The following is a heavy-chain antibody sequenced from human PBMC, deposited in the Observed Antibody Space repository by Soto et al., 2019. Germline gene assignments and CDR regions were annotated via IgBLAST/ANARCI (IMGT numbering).Heavy chain of an antibody. CDR1: GYTFTSYG. CDR3: ARAGYYDSSDGYFDY. J-gene: IGHJ4*02. V-gene: IGHV1-18*01. CDR2: ISAYNGNT. Sequence: QVQLVQSGAEVKKPGASVKVSCKASGYTFTSYGISWVRQAPGQGLEWMGWISAYNGNTNYAQKLQGRVTMTTDTSXITAYMELRSLRSDDTAVYYCARAGYYDSSDGYFDYWGQGTLVTVSS. D-gene: IGHD3-22*01.